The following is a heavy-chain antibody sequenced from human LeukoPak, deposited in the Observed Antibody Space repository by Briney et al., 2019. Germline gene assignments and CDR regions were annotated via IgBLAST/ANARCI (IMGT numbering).Heavy chain of an antibody. Sequence: PGRSLRLSCAASGFTFSSYAMHWVRQAPGKGLEWVAVISYDGSNKYYADSVKGRFTISRDNSKSTLYLQMNSLRAEDTAVYYCARDLVAGLFDYWGQGTLVTVSS. V-gene: IGHV3-30*04. J-gene: IGHJ4*02. CDR1: GFTFSSYA. CDR3: ARDLVAGLFDY. CDR2: ISYDGSNK. D-gene: IGHD6-19*01.